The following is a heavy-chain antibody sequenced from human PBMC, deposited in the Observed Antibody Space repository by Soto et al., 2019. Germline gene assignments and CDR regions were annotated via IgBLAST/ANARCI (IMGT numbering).Heavy chain of an antibody. CDR1: GFTFSNYD. V-gene: IGHV3-13*01. Sequence: EVQLEESGGGLVQPGGSLRLSCAASGFTFSNYDMHWVRQATGKGLEWVSVIGTAGDTYYPGSLKGRFTISRENAKNSLYLQMNSLRAEDTAVYYCARMAMAGNFDYWGQGTLVTVSS. CDR3: ARMAMAGNFDY. CDR2: IGTAGDT. J-gene: IGHJ4*02. D-gene: IGHD6-19*01.